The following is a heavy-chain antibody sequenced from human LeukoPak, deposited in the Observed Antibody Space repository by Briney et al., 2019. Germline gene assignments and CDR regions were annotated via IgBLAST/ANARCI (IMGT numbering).Heavy chain of an antibody. CDR1: GYTFTSYY. CDR2: INPSGGST. V-gene: IGHV1-46*01. CDR3: ARDHSGYDFWSGMGRPTGQKQPRYFDY. D-gene: IGHD3-3*01. J-gene: IGHJ4*02. Sequence: ASVKVSCKASGYTFTSYYMHWVRQAPGQGLEWMGIINPSGGSTSYAQKFQGRVTMTRDMSTSTVYMELSSLRSEDTAVYYCARDHSGYDFWSGMGRPTGQKQPRYFDYWGQGTLVTVSS.